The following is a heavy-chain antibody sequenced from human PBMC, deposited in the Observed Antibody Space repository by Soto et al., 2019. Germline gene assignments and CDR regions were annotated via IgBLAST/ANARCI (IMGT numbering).Heavy chain of an antibody. CDR1: GASISTNHHN. J-gene: IGHJ5*02. V-gene: IGHV4-39*01. D-gene: IGHD3-9*01. CDR3: ARIPSGYPNRFDP. CDR2: IHYRGDT. Sequence: ASETLSLTCTVSGASISTNHHNWAWVRQPPGKGLDWMGNIHYRGDTYFNPSLGSRLSMSVDTSKNQFSLKLTSVTAAATAVYYCARIPSGYPNRFDPWGQGTLVTVSS.